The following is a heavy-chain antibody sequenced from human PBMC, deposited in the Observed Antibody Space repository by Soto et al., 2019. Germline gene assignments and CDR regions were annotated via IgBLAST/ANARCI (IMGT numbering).Heavy chain of an antibody. CDR2: ISVSGAGT. Sequence: GSLRPSCADSGFTFSKYGMSWFRRAQWKGLAWVSGISVSGAGTYHGASVKGRFTISRDNAKNSLYLQMNSLRAEDTAVYYCARPRVQYGDYDAFDIWGQGIMVTVSS. CDR3: ARPRVQYGDYDAFDI. V-gene: IGHV3-23*01. CDR1: GFTFSKYG. J-gene: IGHJ3*02. D-gene: IGHD4-17*01.